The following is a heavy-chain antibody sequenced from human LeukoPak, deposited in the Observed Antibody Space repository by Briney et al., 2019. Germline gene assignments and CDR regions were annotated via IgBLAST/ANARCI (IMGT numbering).Heavy chain of an antibody. CDR1: GFTFSSYS. V-gene: IGHV3-21*01. D-gene: IGHD3-10*01. CDR2: ISSSSSYI. J-gene: IGHJ4*01. Sequence: GGSLRLSCAASGFTFSSYSMNWVRQAPGKGLEWVSSISSSSSYIYYADSVKGRFTISRDNAKNSLYLQMNSLRAEDTAVYYFVKDSVWFGELPDYYIGYSGEKTLVTASS. CDR3: VKDSVWFGELPDYYIGY.